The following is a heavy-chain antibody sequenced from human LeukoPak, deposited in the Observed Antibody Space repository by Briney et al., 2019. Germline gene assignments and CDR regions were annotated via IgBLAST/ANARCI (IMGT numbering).Heavy chain of an antibody. J-gene: IGHJ4*02. CDR2: IYYSGST. CDR1: GGSISSSSYY. Sequence: SGTLSLTCTVSGGSISSSSYYWGWIRQPPGKGLEWIGSIYYSGSTYYNPSLKSRVTISVDTSKNHFSLKMSSVTAADTAVYSCAQLSGGLYYFDYWGQGTLVTVSS. CDR3: AQLSGGLYYFDY. D-gene: IGHD7-27*01. V-gene: IGHV4-39*01.